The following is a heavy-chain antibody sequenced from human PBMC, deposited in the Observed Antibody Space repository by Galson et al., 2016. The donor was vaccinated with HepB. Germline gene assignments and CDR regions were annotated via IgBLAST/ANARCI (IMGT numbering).Heavy chain of an antibody. CDR3: ARHERLLSWFDP. D-gene: IGHD5-12*01. CDR1: GFTVSSNY. Sequence: LRLSCAASGFTVSSNYMTWVRQPPGKGLEWIGSIYYVGNTYYNPSLKSRVIISIDTSNNRVSLKLRSVTAADTADYYCARHERLLSWFDPWGQGSLVTVSS. V-gene: IGHV4-39*01. CDR2: IYYVGNT. J-gene: IGHJ5*02.